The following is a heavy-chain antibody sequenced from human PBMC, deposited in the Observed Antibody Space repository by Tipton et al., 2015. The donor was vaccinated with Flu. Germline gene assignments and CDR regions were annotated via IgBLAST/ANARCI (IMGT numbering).Heavy chain of an antibody. Sequence: SLRLSCAASGFTFSRYAMSWVRQAPGKGLEWVAGVSGGGGTAYFADSVKGRFTISRDNSRNMVFLQMNNLRVEDTAEYYCAKVIPELAAGLDYWGRGTLVTVSS. CDR2: VSGGGGTA. D-gene: IGHD6-25*01. V-gene: IGHV3-23*01. J-gene: IGHJ4*02. CDR1: GFTFSRYA. CDR3: AKVIPELAAGLDY.